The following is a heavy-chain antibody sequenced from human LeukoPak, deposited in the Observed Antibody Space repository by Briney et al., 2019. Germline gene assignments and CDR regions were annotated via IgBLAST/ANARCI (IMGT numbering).Heavy chain of an antibody. D-gene: IGHD6-19*01. CDR2: ISGSGGST. CDR3: ARVGVYSSGWPTTYFDY. CDR1: EFIVSSNY. J-gene: IGHJ4*02. V-gene: IGHV3-66*01. Sequence: GGSLRLSCAAFEFIVSSNYMSWVRQAPGKGLEWVSAISGSGGSTYYADSVKGRFTISRDNSKNTLYLQMNSLRAEDTAVFYCARVGVYSSGWPTTYFDYWGQGTLVTVSS.